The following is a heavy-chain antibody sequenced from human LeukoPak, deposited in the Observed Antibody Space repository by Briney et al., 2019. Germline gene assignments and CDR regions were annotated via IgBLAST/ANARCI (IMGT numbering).Heavy chain of an antibody. J-gene: IGHJ4*02. CDR3: ARDGSYYDSSGYFRVMDY. D-gene: IGHD3-22*01. V-gene: IGHV3-11*04. CDR1: GFTFSDYY. CDR2: ISSSGSTI. Sequence: RGSLRLSCAASGFTFSDYYMSWIRQAPGKGLEWVSYISSSGSTIYYADSVKGRFTISRDNAKNSLYLQMNSLRAEDTAVYYCARDGSYYDSSGYFRVMDYWGQGTLVAVSS.